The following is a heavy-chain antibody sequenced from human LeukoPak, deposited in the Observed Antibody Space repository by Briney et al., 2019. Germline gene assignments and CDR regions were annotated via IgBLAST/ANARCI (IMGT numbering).Heavy chain of an antibody. J-gene: IGHJ6*03. Sequence: GGSLRLSCAASGFTFSDYYMSWIRQAPGKGLEWVANINQGGSVKYYVDSVKGRFTISRDDAKNSLYVQMNSLRDEDTALYYCARASRIAAPSYYYYYYYMDVWGKGTTVTVSS. CDR3: ARASRIAAPSYYYYYYYMDV. D-gene: IGHD6-6*01. CDR2: INQGGSVK. CDR1: GFTFSDYY. V-gene: IGHV3-7*03.